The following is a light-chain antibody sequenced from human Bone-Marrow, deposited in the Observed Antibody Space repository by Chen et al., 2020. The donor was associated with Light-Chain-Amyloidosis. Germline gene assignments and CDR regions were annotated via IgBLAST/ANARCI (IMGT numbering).Light chain of an antibody. Sequence: QSALTQPASVSGPPGLSITIPCTGTSSDVGGDNLVSWYQQHRDNAPKLMIYEVTNRPSWVPDRFSGSKSDNAASLTISVLQTEDEADYFCSSYTITNPLVFGSGTRVTVL. CDR2: EVT. V-gene: IGLV2-14*01. CDR1: SSDVGGDNL. CDR3: SSYTITNPLV. J-gene: IGLJ1*01.